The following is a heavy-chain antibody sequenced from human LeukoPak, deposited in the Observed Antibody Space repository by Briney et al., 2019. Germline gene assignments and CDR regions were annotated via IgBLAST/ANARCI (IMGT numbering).Heavy chain of an antibody. J-gene: IGHJ6*02. CDR2: IYYSGST. CDR1: GGSISSYY. V-gene: IGHV4-59*08. D-gene: IGHD3-3*02. Sequence: SETLSLTCTVSGGSISSYYWSWIRQPPGKGLEWIGYIYYSGSTNYNPSLKSRVTISVDTSKNQLSLKLSSVTAADTAVYYCARHHLNYYYGMDVWGQGTTVTVSS. CDR3: ARHHLNYYYGMDV.